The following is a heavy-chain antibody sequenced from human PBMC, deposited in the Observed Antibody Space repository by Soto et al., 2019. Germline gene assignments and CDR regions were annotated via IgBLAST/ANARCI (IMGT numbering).Heavy chain of an antibody. CDR1: GGTFSSYA. CDR2: IIPIFGTA. V-gene: IGHV1-69*13. J-gene: IGHJ6*02. Sequence: ASVKVSCKASGGTFSSYAISWVRQAPGQGLEWMGGIIPIFGTANYAQKFQGRVTITADESTSTAYMELSSLRSEDTAVYYCASPEIGSGSEYYGMDVWGQGTTVTVSS. D-gene: IGHD3-3*01. CDR3: ASPEIGSGSEYYGMDV.